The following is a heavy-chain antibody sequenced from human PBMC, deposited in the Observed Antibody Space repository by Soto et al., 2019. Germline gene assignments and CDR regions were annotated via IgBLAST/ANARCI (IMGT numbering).Heavy chain of an antibody. D-gene: IGHD6-19*01. V-gene: IGHV3-23*01. CDR2: ISGSGDSA. J-gene: IGHJ4*02. CDR3: GKERRGSGWSVCNF. Sequence: GGSLRLSCTPSGFPFSHYAMNWVRQGPGTRLEWVADISGSGDSARYADSVRGRFTISRDNSRDTLYLQMNSLRVDDTAVYYCGKERRGSGWSVCNFWGQGALVTVSS. CDR1: GFPFSHYA.